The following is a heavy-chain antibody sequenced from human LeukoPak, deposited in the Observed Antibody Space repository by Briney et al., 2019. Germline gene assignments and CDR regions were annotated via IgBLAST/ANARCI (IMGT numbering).Heavy chain of an antibody. CDR3: ARVGVFRVRKTSVVVIRGAYFDY. Sequence: PSETLSLTCTVSGGSISSGGYYWSWIRQHPGKGLEWIGYIYYSGSTYYNPSLKSRATISVDTSKNQFSLKLSSVTAADTAVYYCARVGVFRVRKTSVVVIRGAYFDYWGQGTLVTVSS. CDR2: IYYSGST. CDR1: GGSISSGGYY. V-gene: IGHV4-31*03. J-gene: IGHJ4*02. D-gene: IGHD3-22*01.